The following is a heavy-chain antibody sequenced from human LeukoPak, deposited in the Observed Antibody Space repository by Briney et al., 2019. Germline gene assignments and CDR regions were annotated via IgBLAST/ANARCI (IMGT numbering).Heavy chain of an antibody. CDR1: GFTFSSYA. D-gene: IGHD5-18*01. J-gene: IGHJ4*02. CDR2: ISGSGGST. Sequence: GGSLRLSCSASGFTFSSYAMSWVRQAPGKGLEWVSAISGSGGSTYYADSVKGRFTISRDNSKNTLYLQMNSLRAEDTAVYYCAKGFGGYSYGSFDYWGQGTLVTVSS. V-gene: IGHV3-23*01. CDR3: AKGFGGYSYGSFDY.